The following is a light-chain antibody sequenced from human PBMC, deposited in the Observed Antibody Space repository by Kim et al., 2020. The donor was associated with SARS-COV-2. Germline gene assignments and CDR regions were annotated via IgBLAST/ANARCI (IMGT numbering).Light chain of an antibody. CDR3: QTWDSSTAV. J-gene: IGLJ2*01. Sequence: SYELTQPPSVSVSPGQTATITCSGDNLGDKYACWYQQKPGQSPILVISQDNKRPSGIPERFFGSNSGNTATLTISGTQAVDEADYYCQTWDSSTAVFGGG. V-gene: IGLV3-1*01. CDR1: NLGDKY. CDR2: QDN.